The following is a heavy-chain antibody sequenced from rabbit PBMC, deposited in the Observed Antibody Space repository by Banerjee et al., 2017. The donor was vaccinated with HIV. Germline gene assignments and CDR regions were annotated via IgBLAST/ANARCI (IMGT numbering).Heavy chain of an antibody. CDR1: GFSFSSSYY. CDR2: IVTGSDSA. J-gene: IGHJ6*01. D-gene: IGHD1-1*01. Sequence: QEQLEESGGGLVQPEGSLTLTCTASGFSFSSSYYMCWVRQAPGKGLEWIGCIVTGSDSAYYASWAKGRFTITTTSSTTVTLQMTSLTAADTATYFCARPYTSGSGDRAFALWGPGTLVTVS. CDR3: ARPYTSGSGDRAFAL. V-gene: IGHV1S45*01.